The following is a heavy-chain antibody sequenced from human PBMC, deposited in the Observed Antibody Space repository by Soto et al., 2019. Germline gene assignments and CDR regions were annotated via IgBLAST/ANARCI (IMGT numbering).Heavy chain of an antibody. J-gene: IGHJ6*03. D-gene: IGHD4-4*01. V-gene: IGHV3-33*01. CDR1: GFTFSSYC. Sequence: PGGALRLSCVASGFTFSSYCMHWVRQAPGKGLEWVAVIWYDGSNKYYADSVKGRFTISRDNSKNTLYLQMNSLRAEDTAVYYCARGRLRKLYYMDVWGKGTTVTVSS. CDR2: IWYDGSNK. CDR3: ARGRLRKLYYMDV.